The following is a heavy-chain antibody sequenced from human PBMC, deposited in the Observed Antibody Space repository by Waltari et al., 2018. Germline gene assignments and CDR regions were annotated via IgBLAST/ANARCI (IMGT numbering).Heavy chain of an antibody. CDR3: ARDYRAYYDSSGYYFGY. J-gene: IGHJ4*02. CDR1: GFTFSSYG. V-gene: IGHV3-30*03. CDR2: ISYDGSNK. D-gene: IGHD3-22*01. Sequence: QVQLVESGGGVVQPGRSLRLSCAASGFTFSSYGMHWVRQAPGQGLEWVAVISYDGSNKYYADSVKGRFTISRDNSKNTLYLQMNSLRAEDTAVYYCARDYRAYYDSSGYYFGYWGQGTLVTVSS.